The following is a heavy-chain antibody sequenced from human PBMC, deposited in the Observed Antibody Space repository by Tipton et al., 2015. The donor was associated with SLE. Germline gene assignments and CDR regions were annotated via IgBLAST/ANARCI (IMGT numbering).Heavy chain of an antibody. Sequence: TLSLTCAVYGVSFTDYYWAWIRQPPGKGLEWIGSISYSGSTYYNPSLKSRVTISVDTSKNQFSLKLSSVTAADTAVYYCARGGLTYGYYYYMDVWGKGTTVTVSS. J-gene: IGHJ6*03. D-gene: IGHD2-21*02. CDR2: ISYSGST. CDR3: ARGGLTYGYYYYMDV. V-gene: IGHV4-34*01. CDR1: GVSFTDYY.